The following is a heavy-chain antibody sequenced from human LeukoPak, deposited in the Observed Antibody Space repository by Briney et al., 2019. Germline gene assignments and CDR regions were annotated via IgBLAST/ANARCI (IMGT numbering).Heavy chain of an antibody. J-gene: IGHJ4*02. CDR1: GYTFTSYG. CDR2: ISAYNGNS. D-gene: IGHD3-22*01. V-gene: IGHV1-18*01. CDR3: ARAVNYDEALDFDY. Sequence: ASVKFSCKASGYTFTSYGISWVRQAPGQGLEWMGWISAYNGNSNYAQKLQGRVTMTTDTSTSTAYMELRSLRSDDTAVYYCARAVNYDEALDFDYWGQGTLVTVSS.